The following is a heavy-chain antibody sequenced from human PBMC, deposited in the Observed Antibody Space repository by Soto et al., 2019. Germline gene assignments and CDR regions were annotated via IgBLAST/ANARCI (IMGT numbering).Heavy chain of an antibody. Sequence: PSETLSLTCTVSGGSISSSSSYWGWIRQPPGKGLEWVGSIYYLGNTNYNPSLEGRVTISVDTSKNQFSLKLSSVTAAVTAVYYCASFISGYSSFDPWGQGTLVTVSS. J-gene: IGHJ5*02. D-gene: IGHD5-12*01. CDR2: IYYLGNT. V-gene: IGHV4-39*07. CDR3: ASFISGYSSFDP. CDR1: GGSISSSSSY.